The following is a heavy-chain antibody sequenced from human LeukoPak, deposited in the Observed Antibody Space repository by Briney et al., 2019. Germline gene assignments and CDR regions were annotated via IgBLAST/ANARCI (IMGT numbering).Heavy chain of an antibody. CDR3: ASTTGTKWGGWFDP. D-gene: IGHD1-1*01. CDR1: GGSISSYY. Sequence: PSETLSLTCTVSGGSISSYYWSWIRQPPGKGLEWIGYIYYSGSTNYNPSLKSRVTISVDTSKNQFSLKLSSVTAADTAVYYCASTTGTKWGGWFDPWGQGTLVTVSS. CDR2: IYYSGST. J-gene: IGHJ5*02. V-gene: IGHV4-59*01.